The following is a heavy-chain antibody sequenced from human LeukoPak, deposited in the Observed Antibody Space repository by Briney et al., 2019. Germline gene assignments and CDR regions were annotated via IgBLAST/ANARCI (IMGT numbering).Heavy chain of an antibody. CDR1: GFTFSSYG. Sequence: AGGSLRLSCAASGFTFSSYGMHWVRQAPGKGLEWVAVIWYDGSNKYYADSVKGRFTISRDHSKNTLYLQMNSLRAEDTAVYYCARDSSIVVAGYYFDYWGQGTLVTVSS. V-gene: IGHV3-33*01. D-gene: IGHD6-19*01. CDR3: ARDSSIVVAGYYFDY. CDR2: IWYDGSNK. J-gene: IGHJ4*02.